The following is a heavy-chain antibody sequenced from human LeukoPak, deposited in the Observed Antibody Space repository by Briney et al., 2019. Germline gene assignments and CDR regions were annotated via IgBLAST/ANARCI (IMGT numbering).Heavy chain of an antibody. J-gene: IGHJ2*01. Sequence: SETLSLTCTVSGASISNYYWSWIRQPPGKALECIGYFHYSGSTNYNPSLKSRVTISVDTSKNQFSLKLSSVTAADTAVYYCARRAVVAAAGVWYFDLWGRGTLVTVSS. CDR1: GASISNYY. CDR2: FHYSGST. V-gene: IGHV4-59*12. CDR3: ARRAVVAAAGVWYFDL. D-gene: IGHD6-13*01.